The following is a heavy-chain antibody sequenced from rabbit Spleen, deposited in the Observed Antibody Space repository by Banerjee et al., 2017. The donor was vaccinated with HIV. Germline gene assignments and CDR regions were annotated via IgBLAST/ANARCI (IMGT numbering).Heavy chain of an antibody. CDR1: GFSFSSNYY. V-gene: IGHV1S40*01. J-gene: IGHJ4*01. CDR3: ARAGGAGYKNYFNL. Sequence: ESGGGLVQPEGSLTLTCTPSGFSFSSNYYMCWVRQAPGKGLEWIACIYTGSSGSTYYASWAKGRFTISKTSSTTMTLQMTSLTAADTATYFCARAGGAGYKNYFNLWGPGTLVTVS. D-gene: IGHD3-1*01. CDR2: IYTGSSGST.